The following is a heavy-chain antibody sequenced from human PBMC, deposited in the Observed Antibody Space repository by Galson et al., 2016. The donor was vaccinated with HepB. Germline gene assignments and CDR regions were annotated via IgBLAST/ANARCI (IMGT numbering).Heavy chain of an antibody. CDR3: AARLPYEGLHF. Sequence: SLRLSCAASGFTFRNYDMNWVRQAPGKGLEYVSTFNIDSNTYYADPVKGRFAISRDNSKNTLGLQMNSLRAEDTAIYYCAARLPYEGLHFWGQGTLVTVPS. V-gene: IGHV3-23*01. CDR1: GFTFRNYD. J-gene: IGHJ4*02. D-gene: IGHD2-21*02. CDR2: FNIDSNT.